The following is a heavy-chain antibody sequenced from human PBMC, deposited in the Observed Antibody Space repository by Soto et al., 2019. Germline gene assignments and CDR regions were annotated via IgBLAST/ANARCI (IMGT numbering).Heavy chain of an antibody. V-gene: IGHV4-31*02. J-gene: IGHJ5*02. CDR2: IYYTGRT. Sequence: SETLSLTCTVSGGSLKSGGYYWSWIRQHPGRGLEWIGYIYYTGRTYYNPSLEGRVTFSVDTSKNQFSLKLSSVTAADTAVYYWARDVPRNHNCFHLRGHGTLVTGSS. CDR3: ARDVPRNHNCFHL. CDR1: GGSLKSGGYY.